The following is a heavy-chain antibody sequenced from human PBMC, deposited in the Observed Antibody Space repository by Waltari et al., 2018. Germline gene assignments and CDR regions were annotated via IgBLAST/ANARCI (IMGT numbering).Heavy chain of an antibody. Sequence: EVQLVESGGGLVKPGGSLRLSCAASGFTFSSYSMNWVRQAPGKGLDWVSSISSSSSYIYYADSVKGRFTISRDNAKNSRYLQMNSLRAEDTAVYYCASLITMTSQPIWGQGTMVTVSS. CDR3: ASLITMTSQPI. CDR2: ISSSSSYI. D-gene: IGHD3-22*01. CDR1: GFTFSSYS. V-gene: IGHV3-21*01. J-gene: IGHJ3*02.